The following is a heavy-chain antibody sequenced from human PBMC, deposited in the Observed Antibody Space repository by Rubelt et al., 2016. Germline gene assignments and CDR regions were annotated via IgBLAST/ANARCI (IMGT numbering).Heavy chain of an antibody. CDR2: IYYSGST. J-gene: IGHJ4*01. Sequence: QLQLQESGPGLVKPSETLSLTCTVSGGSISSGSYYWSWIRQPPGKGLEWIGYIYYSGSTNYNPSLKSRVTISVDTSKNQFSLRLSSVTAADTAVYYCARGLYCSTSCSTGDFWGQGTLVTVSS. V-gene: IGHV4-61*01. CDR3: ARGLYCSTSCSTGDF. D-gene: IGHD2-2*01. CDR1: GGSISSGSYY.